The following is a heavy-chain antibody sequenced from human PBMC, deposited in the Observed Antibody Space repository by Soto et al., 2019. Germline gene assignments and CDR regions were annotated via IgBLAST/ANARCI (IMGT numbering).Heavy chain of an antibody. J-gene: IGHJ5*02. CDR1: GYTFTSYA. V-gene: IGHV1-3*01. CDR3: ARDLRLGVPAAGDPNWFDP. D-gene: IGHD2-2*01. CDR2: INAGNGNT. Sequence: ASVKVSCKASGYTFTSYAMHWVRQAPGQRLEWMGWINAGNGNTKYSQKFQGRVTITRDTSASTAYMELSSLRSEDTAVYYCARDLRLGVPAAGDPNWFDPWGQGTLVTVSS.